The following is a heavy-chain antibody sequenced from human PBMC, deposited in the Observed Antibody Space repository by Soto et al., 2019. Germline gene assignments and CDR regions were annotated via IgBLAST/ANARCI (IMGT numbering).Heavy chain of an antibody. Sequence: SETLSLTCAVSGGSISSSNWWSWVRQPPGKGLEWIGEIYHSGSTNYNPSLKSRVTISVDKSKNQFSLKLSSVTAADTAVYYCARAGGTSFGVVTDPFHYYFDYWGQGTLVTVSS. CDR3: ARAGGTSFGVVTDPFHYYFDY. CDR1: GGSISSSNW. J-gene: IGHJ4*02. V-gene: IGHV4-4*02. D-gene: IGHD3-3*01. CDR2: IYHSGST.